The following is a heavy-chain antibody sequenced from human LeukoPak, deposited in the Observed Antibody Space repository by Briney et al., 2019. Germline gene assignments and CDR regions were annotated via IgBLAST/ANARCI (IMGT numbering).Heavy chain of an antibody. J-gene: IGHJ6*03. CDR3: ARDGLRFLENFVGYYYYYMDV. Sequence: GGSLRLSCAASGFTFSSYSMNWVRQAPGKGLEWVSYISSSSSTIYYADSVKGRFTISRDNAKNSLYLQMNSLRAEDTAVYYCARDGLRFLENFVGYYYYYMDVWGKGTTVTVSS. V-gene: IGHV3-48*01. CDR1: GFTFSSYS. D-gene: IGHD3-3*01. CDR2: ISSSSSTI.